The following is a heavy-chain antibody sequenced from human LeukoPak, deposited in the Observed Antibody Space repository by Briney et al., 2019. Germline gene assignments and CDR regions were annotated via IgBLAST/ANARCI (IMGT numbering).Heavy chain of an antibody. V-gene: IGHV3-7*01. CDR2: IKRDGSEK. Sequence: GGSLRLSCAASGFSFSSSWMSWVRQAPGKGLEWVANIKRDGSEKYYVDSVKGRFTISRDNAKNSLYLQMNSLRAEDTALYYCARGLELHGYYFDYWGQGTLVTVSS. CDR1: GFSFSSSW. D-gene: IGHD1-7*01. CDR3: ARGLELHGYYFDY. J-gene: IGHJ4*02.